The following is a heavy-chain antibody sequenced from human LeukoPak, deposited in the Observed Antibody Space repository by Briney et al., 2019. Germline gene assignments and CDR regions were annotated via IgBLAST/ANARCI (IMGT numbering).Heavy chain of an antibody. CDR2: ISAYNGNT. CDR1: GYTFTSYG. J-gene: IGHJ4*02. CDR3: ARDGLLRYFDKGFDY. V-gene: IGHV1-18*01. D-gene: IGHD3-9*01. Sequence: ASVTVSCKASGYTFTSYGISWVRQAPGQGLEWMGWISAYNGNTNYAQKLQGRVTMTTDTSTSTAYMELRSLRSDDTAVYYCARDGLLRYFDKGFDYWGQGTLVTVSS.